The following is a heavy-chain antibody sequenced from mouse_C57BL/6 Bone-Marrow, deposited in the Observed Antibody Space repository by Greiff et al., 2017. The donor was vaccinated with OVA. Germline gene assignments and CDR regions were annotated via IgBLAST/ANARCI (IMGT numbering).Heavy chain of an antibody. D-gene: IGHD2-3*01. CDR3: AGHRGLLAWFAY. Sequence: EVQGVESGGDLVKPGGSLKLSCAASGFTFSSYGMSWVRQTPDKRLEWVATISSGGSYTYYPDSVKGRFTISRDNAKNTLYLQMSSLKSEDTAMYYCAGHRGLLAWFAYWGQGTLVTVSA. CDR1: GFTFSSYG. V-gene: IGHV5-6*01. CDR2: ISSGGSYT. J-gene: IGHJ3*01.